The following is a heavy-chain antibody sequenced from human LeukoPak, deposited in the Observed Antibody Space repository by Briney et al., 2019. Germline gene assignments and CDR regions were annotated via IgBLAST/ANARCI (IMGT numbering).Heavy chain of an antibody. CDR2: IIPIFGTA. J-gene: IGHJ6*02. CDR1: GGTFSSYA. CDR3: ARGYSYEYYYYGMDV. Sequence: SVKVSCKASGGTFSSYAISWVRQAPGQWLEWMGGIIPIFGTANYAQKFQGRVTITADESTSTAYMELSSLRSEDTAVYYCARGYSYEYYYYGMDVWGQGTTVTVSS. V-gene: IGHV1-69*13. D-gene: IGHD5-18*01.